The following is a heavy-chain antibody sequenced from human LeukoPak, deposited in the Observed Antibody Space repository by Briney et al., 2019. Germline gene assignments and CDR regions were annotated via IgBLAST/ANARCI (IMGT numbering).Heavy chain of an antibody. CDR2: IIPIFGTS. Sequence: SVKVSCKASGGTFSSYAISWVRQAPGQGLEWMGGIIPIFGTSNYAQKFQGRVTITADESTSTAYMELSGLRSEDTAVYYCARANYSSSSVGGYYYYGMDVWGQGTTVTVSS. D-gene: IGHD6-6*01. CDR1: GGTFSSYA. V-gene: IGHV1-69*13. J-gene: IGHJ6*02. CDR3: ARANYSSSSVGGYYYYGMDV.